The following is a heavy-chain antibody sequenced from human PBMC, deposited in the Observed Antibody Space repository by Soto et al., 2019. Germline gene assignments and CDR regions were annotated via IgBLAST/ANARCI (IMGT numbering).Heavy chain of an antibody. Sequence: ASVKVSCKASGYTFTSYGISWVRQAPGQELEWMGWISAYNGNTNYAQKLQGRVTMTTDTSTSTAYMELRSLRSDDTAVYYCAREKEVTYYDFWSGYYNYYYYYGMDVWGQGATVTVSS. CDR3: AREKEVTYYDFWSGYYNYYYYYGMDV. D-gene: IGHD3-3*01. CDR2: ISAYNGNT. CDR1: GYTFTSYG. V-gene: IGHV1-18*01. J-gene: IGHJ6*02.